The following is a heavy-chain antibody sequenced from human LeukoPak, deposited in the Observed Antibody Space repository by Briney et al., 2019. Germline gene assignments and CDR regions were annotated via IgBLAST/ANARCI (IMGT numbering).Heavy chain of an antibody. Sequence: PGGSLRLSCAASGFTFSDYYMSWIRQAPGKGLEWISYISGGGRTIYYADSVKGRFTMSRDNAKNSLYLQMNSLRAEDTAVYYCARHLTKTVVHYWGQGTLVTVSS. CDR1: GFTFSDYY. CDR2: ISGGGRTI. V-gene: IGHV3-11*01. J-gene: IGHJ4*02. D-gene: IGHD4-23*01. CDR3: ARHLTKTVVHY.